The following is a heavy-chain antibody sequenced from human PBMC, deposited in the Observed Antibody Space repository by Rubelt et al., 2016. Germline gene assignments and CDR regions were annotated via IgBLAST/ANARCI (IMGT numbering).Heavy chain of an antibody. CDR2: ISGSGGST. J-gene: IGHJ5*02. D-gene: IGHD1-26*01. V-gene: IGHV3-23*01. CDR1: GFTFSTYG. Sequence: PGGSLRLSCAASGFTFSTYGMTWVRQAPGKGLEWVSAISGSGGSTYYADSVKGRFTISRDNSKNTLYLQMNSLRAEDTAVYYCAYDRWELRNGGWFDPWGQGTLVTVSS. CDR3: AYDRWELRNGGWFDP.